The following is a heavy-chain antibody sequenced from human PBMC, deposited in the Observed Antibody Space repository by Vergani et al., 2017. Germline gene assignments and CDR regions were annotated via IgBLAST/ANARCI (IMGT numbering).Heavy chain of an antibody. CDR1: GFTFSSYG. J-gene: IGHJ6*02. D-gene: IGHD2-8*01. Sequence: QVQLVESGGGVVQPGRSLRLSCAASGFTFSSYGMHWVRQAPGKGLEWVAVIWYDGSNKYYADSVKGRFTISRDNSKNTLYLQMNSLRAEDTAVYYCAKDFSRRYYYGMDVWGQGTTVTVSS. CDR3: AKDFSRRYYYGMDV. V-gene: IGHV3-33*06. CDR2: IWYDGSNK.